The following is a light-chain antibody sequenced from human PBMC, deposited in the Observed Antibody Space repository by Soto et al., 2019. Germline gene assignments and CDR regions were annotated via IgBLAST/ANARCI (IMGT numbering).Light chain of an antibody. CDR3: QQHNSNS. CDR1: QGITNF. Sequence: NIQMTQSPSAMSASVGDRVTITCRARQGITNFLAWFQQKPGKVPNHGIFAASSFQSGVPSSFRGSGSGTEFTLTISSLQPEDFATYSCQQHNSNSFGGGTKVEIK. CDR2: AAS. J-gene: IGKJ4*01. V-gene: IGKV1D-17*01.